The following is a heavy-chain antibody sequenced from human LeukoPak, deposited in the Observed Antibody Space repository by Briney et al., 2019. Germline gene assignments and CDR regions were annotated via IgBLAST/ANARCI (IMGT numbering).Heavy chain of an antibody. J-gene: IGHJ4*02. CDR1: GITFSGYD. Sequence: SGGSLRLSCAASGITFSGYDMHWVRQGTGKNLEWVSAIGPAGDTYYSDSAKGRFTISRENAKNSLYLQMNSLRAEDTAVYYCARGIYDSRRGLWTGLDYWGQGTLVTVSS. CDR2: IGPAGDT. D-gene: IGHD5/OR15-5a*01. V-gene: IGHV3-13*01. CDR3: ARGIYDSRRGLWTGLDY.